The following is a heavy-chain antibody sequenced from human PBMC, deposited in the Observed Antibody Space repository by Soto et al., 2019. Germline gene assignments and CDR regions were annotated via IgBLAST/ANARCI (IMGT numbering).Heavy chain of an antibody. CDR3: ASSRYCSSTSCYGGNYYYGMDV. Sequence: GESLKISCKASGYSFTSYWISWVRQMPGKGLEWMGRIGPSDSYTNYSPSFQGHVTISADKSISTAYLQWSSLKASDTAMYYCASSRYCSSTSCYGGNYYYGMDVWGQGTTVTVSS. CDR2: IGPSDSYT. V-gene: IGHV5-10-1*01. J-gene: IGHJ6*02. CDR1: GYSFTSYW. D-gene: IGHD2-2*01.